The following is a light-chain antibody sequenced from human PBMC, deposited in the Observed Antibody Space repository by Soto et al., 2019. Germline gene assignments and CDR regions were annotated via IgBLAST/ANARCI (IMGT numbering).Light chain of an antibody. Sequence: QTVVTQEPSLTVSPGGTVTLTCASSTGAVTSGYYPNWFQQKPGQAPRALIYSTSNTHSWTPARFSGSLLGGKAALTLSGVQPEDEAEYYCLLYYGGAQVFGGGTQLTVL. CDR1: TGAVTSGYY. CDR2: STS. J-gene: IGLJ7*01. V-gene: IGLV7-43*01. CDR3: LLYYGGAQV.